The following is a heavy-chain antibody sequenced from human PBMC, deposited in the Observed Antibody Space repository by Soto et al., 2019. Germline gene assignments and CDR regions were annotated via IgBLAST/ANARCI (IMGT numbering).Heavy chain of an antibody. CDR1: GGSISSSSYY. J-gene: IGHJ6*02. CDR3: ARDGSGYYYYYGMDV. Sequence: SETLSLTCTVSGGSISSSSYYWGWIRQPPGKGLEWIGSIYYSGSTYYNPSLKSRVTISVDTSKNQFSLKLSSVTAADTAVYYCARDGSGYYYYYGMDVWGQGTTVTVSS. CDR2: IYYSGST. D-gene: IGHD5-12*01. V-gene: IGHV4-39*07.